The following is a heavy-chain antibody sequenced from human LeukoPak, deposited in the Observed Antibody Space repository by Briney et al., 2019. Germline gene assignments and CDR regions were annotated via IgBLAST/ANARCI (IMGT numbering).Heavy chain of an antibody. J-gene: IGHJ5*02. CDR1: GGSFSGYY. CDR2: INHSGST. D-gene: IGHD3-10*01. Sequence: KPSETLSLTCAVYGGSFSGYYWSWIRQPPGKGLEWIGEINHSGSTNYNPSLKSRVTISVDTSKNQFSLKVSSVTAADTAVYYCARAGVWFGATWFDPWGQGTLVTVSS. V-gene: IGHV4-34*01. CDR3: ARAGVWFGATWFDP.